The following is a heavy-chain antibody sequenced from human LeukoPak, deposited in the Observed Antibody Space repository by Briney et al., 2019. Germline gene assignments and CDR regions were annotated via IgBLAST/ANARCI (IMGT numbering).Heavy chain of an antibody. Sequence: GGSLRLSCAASGFTFSSYWMHWVRQAPGKGLVWVSRINSDGSSTSYADFVKGRFTISRDNAKNTLYLQMNSLRAEDTVVYYCARGTYSSSWGGYWGQGTLVTVSS. D-gene: IGHD6-13*01. CDR1: GFTFSSYW. CDR2: INSDGSST. V-gene: IGHV3-74*01. CDR3: ARGTYSSSWGGY. J-gene: IGHJ4*02.